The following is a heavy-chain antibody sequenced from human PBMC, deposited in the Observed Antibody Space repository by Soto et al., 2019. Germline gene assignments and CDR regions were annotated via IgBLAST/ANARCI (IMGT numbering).Heavy chain of an antibody. CDR2: IYYSGST. D-gene: IGHD2-15*01. V-gene: IGHV4-59*01. Sequence: PSETLSLTYTVSGGSISSYYWSWIRQPPGKGLEWIGYIYYSGSTNYNPSLKSRVTISVDTSKNQFSLKLSSVTAADTAVYYCARFGGYCSGGSCYGGRYYYCYMDVWGKGTTVTVSS. CDR3: ARFGGYCSGGSCYGGRYYYCYMDV. CDR1: GGSISSYY. J-gene: IGHJ6*03.